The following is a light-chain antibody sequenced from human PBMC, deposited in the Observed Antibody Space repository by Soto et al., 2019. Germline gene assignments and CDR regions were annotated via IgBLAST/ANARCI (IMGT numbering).Light chain of an antibody. J-gene: IGLJ1*01. CDR2: DVS. V-gene: IGLV2-14*01. CDR3: SSYTTSSTYV. Sequence: QSALTQPASVSGSSGQSITISCTGTSSDVGGYNYVSWYQQHPGKAPKLILCDVSNRPSGVSDRFSGSKSGNTASLTISGLQTEDEADYYCSSYTTSSTYVFGTGTKVTVL. CDR1: SSDVGGYNY.